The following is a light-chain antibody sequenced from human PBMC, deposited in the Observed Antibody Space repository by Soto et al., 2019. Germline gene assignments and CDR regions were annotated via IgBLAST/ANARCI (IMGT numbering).Light chain of an antibody. CDR2: DAS. CDR3: QQRSDWPPKYT. J-gene: IGKJ2*01. V-gene: IGKV3-11*01. CDR1: QSVSSY. Sequence: EIVLTQSPATLSLSPGERATLSCRASQSVSSYLAWYQQKPGQPPRLLIYDASNRATGVPARFSGSGSGTDFTLTISSLEPEDFAVYYCQQRSDWPPKYTFGQGTKLEIK.